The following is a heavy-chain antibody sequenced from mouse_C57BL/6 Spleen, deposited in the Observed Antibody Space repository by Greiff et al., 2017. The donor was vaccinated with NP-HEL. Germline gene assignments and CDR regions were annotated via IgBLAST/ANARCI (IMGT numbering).Heavy chain of an antibody. J-gene: IGHJ1*03. CDR3: ARTTLLRSVEGYFDV. V-gene: IGHV1-80*01. Sequence: VMLVESGAELVKPGASVKISCKASGYSFSSYWMNWVKQRPGKGLEWIGQIYPGDGDTNYNGKFKGKATLTADKSSSTAYMQLSSLTSEDSAVYFCARTTLLRSVEGYFDVWGTGTTVTVSS. CDR2: IYPGDGDT. CDR1: GYSFSSYW. D-gene: IGHD1-1*01.